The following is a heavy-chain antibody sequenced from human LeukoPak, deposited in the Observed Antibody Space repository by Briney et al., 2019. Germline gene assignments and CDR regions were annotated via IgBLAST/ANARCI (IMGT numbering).Heavy chain of an antibody. V-gene: IGHV4-30-2*01. CDR2: IYHSGST. CDR1: GGSISSGGYS. CDR3: ARGVRSWLFDY. J-gene: IGHJ4*02. D-gene: IGHD6-13*01. Sequence: SETLSLTCAVSGGSISSGGYSWSWIRQPPGKGLEWIGYIYHSGSTYYNPSLKSRVTISVGRSKNQFSLKLSSVTAADTAVYYCARGVRSWLFDYWGQGTLVTVSS.